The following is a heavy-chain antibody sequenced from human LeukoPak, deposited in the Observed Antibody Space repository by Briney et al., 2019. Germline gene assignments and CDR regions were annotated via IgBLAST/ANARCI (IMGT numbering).Heavy chain of an antibody. CDR2: INPSGGST. D-gene: IGHD2-15*01. CDR1: GYTFTGYY. Sequence: ASVKVSCKASGYTFTGYYIHWVRQAPGQGLEWMGLINPSGGSTSYAQKFQGRVTMTRDMSTSTVYMELSSLRSEDTAVYYCARCGGGSCYRLDYWGQGTLVTVSS. J-gene: IGHJ4*02. V-gene: IGHV1-46*01. CDR3: ARCGGGSCYRLDY.